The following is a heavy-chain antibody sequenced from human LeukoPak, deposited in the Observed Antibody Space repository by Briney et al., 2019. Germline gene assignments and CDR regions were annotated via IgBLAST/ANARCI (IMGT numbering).Heavy chain of an antibody. Sequence: GGSLRLSCAASGFTFDDYGMSWVRQAPGKGLEWVSGINWIGGSTGYSDSVKGRFTISRDNAKNSLYLQMNSLRAEDTAIYYCAKGQGNTYGRFDYWGQGTLVTVSS. V-gene: IGHV3-20*04. J-gene: IGHJ4*02. CDR3: AKGQGNTYGRFDY. CDR1: GFTFDDYG. D-gene: IGHD5-18*01. CDR2: INWIGGST.